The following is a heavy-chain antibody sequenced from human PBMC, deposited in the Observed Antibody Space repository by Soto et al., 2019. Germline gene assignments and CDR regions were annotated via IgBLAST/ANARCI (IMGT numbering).Heavy chain of an antibody. Sequence: QVQLVESGGGVVQPGRSLRLPCAASGFTFRSYAMDWVRQAPGKGLEWVAVISYDGTNKYYADSVKGRFTISRDNSKNTLSLQMNSLRPEDTAVYYCARGDSNSWSDYWGQGTLVTVSS. CDR3: ARGDSNSWSDY. CDR2: ISYDGTNK. D-gene: IGHD6-13*01. CDR1: GFTFRSYA. J-gene: IGHJ4*02. V-gene: IGHV3-30*01.